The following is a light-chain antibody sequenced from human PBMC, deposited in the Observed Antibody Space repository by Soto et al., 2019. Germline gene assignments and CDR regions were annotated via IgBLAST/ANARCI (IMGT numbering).Light chain of an antibody. J-gene: IGKJ2*01. V-gene: IGKV3-15*01. Sequence: EIVMTQSPATLSLSPGERAALSCRASQSINGELAWYQQKPGQPPRLLIYGASTRATGVPARFTGSESGSEFTLTISGLQSEDFAVYYCQQGHNWPLTFGQGTRLEI. CDR1: QSINGE. CDR2: GAS. CDR3: QQGHNWPLT.